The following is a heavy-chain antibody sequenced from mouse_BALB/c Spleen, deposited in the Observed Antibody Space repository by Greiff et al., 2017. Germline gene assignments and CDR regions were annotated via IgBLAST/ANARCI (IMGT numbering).Heavy chain of an antibody. V-gene: IGHV3-8*02. J-gene: IGHJ2*01. CDR2: ISHSGSN. D-gene: IGHD2-3*01. CDR1: GDSFTSGY. CDR3: ATWGYDGPYYFDY. Sequence: EVMLVESGPRLVKPSQTLSLTCSVTGDSFTSGYWNWIRQVPGNKLEYMGYISHSGSNYYNPSPNSRISITRDTSKNQYYLQLNSMTTEDTATYYCATWGYDGPYYFDYWGQGTTLTVSA.